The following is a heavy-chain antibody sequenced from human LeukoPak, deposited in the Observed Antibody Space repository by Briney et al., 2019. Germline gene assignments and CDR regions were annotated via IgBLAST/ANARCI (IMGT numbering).Heavy chain of an antibody. CDR3: ARPARGFSTDWLEYFQH. J-gene: IGHJ1*01. CDR1: GYTFTSYY. Sequence: ASVKVSCKASGYTFTSYYMHWVRQAPGQGLEWMGGIIPIFGTANYAQKFQGRVTITADDSTTTAYMELSSLRFEDTAVYYCARPARGFSTDWLEYFQHWGQGTLVTVSS. V-gene: IGHV1-69*13. CDR2: IIPIFGTA. D-gene: IGHD6-19*01.